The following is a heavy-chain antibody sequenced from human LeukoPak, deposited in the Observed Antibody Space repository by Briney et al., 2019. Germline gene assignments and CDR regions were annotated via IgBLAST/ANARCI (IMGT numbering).Heavy chain of an antibody. CDR1: GYAFTSYG. CDR3: ARLTYGDRYFDY. Sequence: ASVKVSCKASGYAFTSYGISWVRQAPGQGLERMGWISAYNGNTNYAQKLQGRVTMTTDTSTSTAYMELRSLRSDDTAVYYCARLTYGDRYFDYWGQGTLVTVSS. D-gene: IGHD4-17*01. V-gene: IGHV1-18*01. J-gene: IGHJ4*02. CDR2: ISAYNGNT.